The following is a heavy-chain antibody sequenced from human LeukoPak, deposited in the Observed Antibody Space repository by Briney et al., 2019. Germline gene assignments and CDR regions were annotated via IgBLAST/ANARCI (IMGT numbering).Heavy chain of an antibody. CDR1: GGSISSSSYY. CDR2: IYYSGST. V-gene: IGHV4-39*01. D-gene: IGHD6-19*01. Sequence: SETLSLTCTVSGGSISSSSYYWGWIRQPPGKGLEWIGSIYYSGSTYYNPSLKSRVTISVDTSKNQFSLKLSSVTAADTAVYYCARQWQWPYYFDYWGQGTLVTVSS. J-gene: IGHJ4*02. CDR3: ARQWQWPYYFDY.